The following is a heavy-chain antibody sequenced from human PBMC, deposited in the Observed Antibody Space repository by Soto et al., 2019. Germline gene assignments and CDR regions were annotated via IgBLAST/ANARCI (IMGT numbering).Heavy chain of an antibody. CDR1: SGSFSDYC. V-gene: IGHV4-34*01. J-gene: IGHJ6*03. CDR3: ARVKRSRGSVGSQINYYFYYYMDV. CDR2: INHSGST. Sequence: QGQLQQWGAGLLKPSETLSLTCAVYSGSFSDYCWSWIRQPPGKGLEDVGEINHSGSTTYNPSLGSRVTISVDTSKNQSSLKVTSVTAADTAVYYCARVKRSRGSVGSQINYYFYYYMDVWGKGTTVTVSS. D-gene: IGHD3-10*01.